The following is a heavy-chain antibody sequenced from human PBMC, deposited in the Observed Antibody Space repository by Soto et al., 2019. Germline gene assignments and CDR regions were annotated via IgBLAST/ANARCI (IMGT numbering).Heavy chain of an antibody. CDR3: ARSQKGGDRSGGLDY. Sequence: QVQLQQWGAGQLRASETLSLTCAVYGGSFSGLSWNWIRQSPGKKLVWIGEIDDRGNTNYNPSLRGRVTVSFAASKNQCSVKGRSVIAADAANYDCARSQKGGDRSGGLDYWGRGPLVTVSS. D-gene: IGHD3-16*02. V-gene: IGHV4-34*02. CDR2: IDDRGNT. J-gene: IGHJ1*01. CDR1: GGSFSGLS.